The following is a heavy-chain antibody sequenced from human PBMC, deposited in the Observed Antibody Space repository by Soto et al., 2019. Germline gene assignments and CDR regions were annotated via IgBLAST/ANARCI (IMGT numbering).Heavy chain of an antibody. CDR2: ISAYNGNT. D-gene: IGHD3-22*01. CDR1: FYTFAICG. J-gene: IGHJ4*02. CDR3: ARGERYDSSGYTAEY. Sequence: ASVKXSFKASFYTFAICGIIFFRHAPGQGLEWMGWISAYNGNTNYAQKLQGRVTMTTDTSTSTAYMELRSLRSDDTAVYYCARGERYDSSGYTAEYSGQGTLV. V-gene: IGHV1-18*04.